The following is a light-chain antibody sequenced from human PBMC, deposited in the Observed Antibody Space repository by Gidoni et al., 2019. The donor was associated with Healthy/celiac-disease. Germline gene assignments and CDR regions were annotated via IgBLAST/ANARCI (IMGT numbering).Light chain of an antibody. CDR1: QSISSY. J-gene: IGKJ4*02. Sequence: DIKMTQYPSSLSASVGDRVTITCRASQSISSYLNWYQQKPGKAPKLLIYAASSLQSGVPSRFSGSGSGTDFTLTISSLQPEDFATYYCQQSYSTPRTFGGGTKVEIK. V-gene: IGKV1-39*01. CDR3: QQSYSTPRT. CDR2: AAS.